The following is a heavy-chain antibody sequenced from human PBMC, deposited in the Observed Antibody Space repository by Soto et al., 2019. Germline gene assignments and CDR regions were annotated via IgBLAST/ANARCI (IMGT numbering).Heavy chain of an antibody. Sequence: VQFLESGGGLVQPGGSLRLSCAASGFIFRNHVLNWVRQAPGKGLEWVSAIDNSGDGSFYADSVKGRCIISRDNSKDTVFLHMNNLRPEDTAFYYCAKIPSRGMIFGAGSWGQGTLVTVSS. CDR1: GFIFRNHV. CDR2: IDNSGDGS. CDR3: AKIPSRGMIFGAGS. D-gene: IGHD3-3*01. V-gene: IGHV3-23*05. J-gene: IGHJ5*02.